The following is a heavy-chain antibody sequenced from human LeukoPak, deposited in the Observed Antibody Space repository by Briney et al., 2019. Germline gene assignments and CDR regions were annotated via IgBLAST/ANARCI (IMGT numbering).Heavy chain of an antibody. J-gene: IGHJ4*02. Sequence: GGSLRLSCEASGFTFTTYSMTWVRQAPGKGLEWVSIISSDSSAIFSADALKGRFTISRDDAKNLLYLDMNSLRAEDTAVYYCARGHTAVTRHFDFWGQGTLVTVSS. V-gene: IGHV3-21*01. D-gene: IGHD4-17*01. CDR1: GFTFTTYS. CDR2: ISSDSSAI. CDR3: ARGHTAVTRHFDF.